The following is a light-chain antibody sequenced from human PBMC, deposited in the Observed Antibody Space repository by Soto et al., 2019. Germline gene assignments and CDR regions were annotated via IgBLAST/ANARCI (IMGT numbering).Light chain of an antibody. CDR1: QSVSKNY. V-gene: IGKV3D-20*02. J-gene: IGKJ1*01. CDR2: GAS. CDR3: QQRSTWPT. Sequence: IVLTQSPGTLSLSPGERATLSCRASQSVSKNYLAWYQQKPGHAPRLLIYGASTRATGIPARFSGSGSGTYFTLTISSLEPEDFPVYYCQQRSTWPTFGQGTKVDIK.